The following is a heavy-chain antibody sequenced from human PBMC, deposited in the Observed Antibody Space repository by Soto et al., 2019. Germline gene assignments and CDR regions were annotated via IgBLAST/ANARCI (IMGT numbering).Heavy chain of an antibody. CDR2: IYYSGRT. J-gene: IGHJ3*02. CDR1: GGSISSYY. Sequence: SETLSLTCTVSGGSISSYYWSWIRQPPGKGLEWIGYIYYSGRTNYNPSLKSRFTISVDTSKNQFSLKLSSVTAAYTAVYYCARHFSGYDAFDIWGQGTMVTVSS. CDR3: ARHFSGYDAFDI. D-gene: IGHD3-10*01. V-gene: IGHV4-59*08.